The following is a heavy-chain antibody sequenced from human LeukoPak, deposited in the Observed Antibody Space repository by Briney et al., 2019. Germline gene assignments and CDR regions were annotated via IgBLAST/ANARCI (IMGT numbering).Heavy chain of an antibody. D-gene: IGHD2-15*01. V-gene: IGHV3-23*01. CDR3: ASGAVSYAFDI. CDR1: GFTFSNYA. J-gene: IGHJ3*02. CDR2: ITGSGYTT. Sequence: GGSLRLSCAASGFTFSNYAMSWVRQAPGKGLEWISVITGSGYTTYYADSVKGRFTISRDNAKNSLYLQMNSLRDEDTAVYYCASGAVSYAFDIWGQGTMVTVSS.